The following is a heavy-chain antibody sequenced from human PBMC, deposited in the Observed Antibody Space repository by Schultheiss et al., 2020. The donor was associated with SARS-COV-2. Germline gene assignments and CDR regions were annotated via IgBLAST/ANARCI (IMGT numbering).Heavy chain of an antibody. Sequence: SETLSLTCTVSGYSISSGYYWGWIRQPPGKGLEWIGSIYHSGSTYYNPSLKSRVTISVDKSKNQFSLKLSSVTAADTAVYYCAVDSSGYLDAFDIWGQGTMVTVSS. CDR3: AVDSSGYLDAFDI. J-gene: IGHJ3*02. D-gene: IGHD3-22*01. CDR2: IYHSGST. CDR1: GYSISSGYY. V-gene: IGHV4-38-2*02.